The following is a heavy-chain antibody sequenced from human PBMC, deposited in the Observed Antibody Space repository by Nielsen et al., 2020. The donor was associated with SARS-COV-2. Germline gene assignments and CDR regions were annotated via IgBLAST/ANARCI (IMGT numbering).Heavy chain of an antibody. CDR2: IWYNGKST. V-gene: IGHV3-33*08. J-gene: IGHJ4*02. D-gene: IGHD3-22*01. CDR3: ARSSGFYDFDH. CDR1: GFTFSSYS. Sequence: LSLTCAASGFTFSSYSMNWVRQAPGKGLEWMALIWYNGKSTYSTDSVKGRFTISRDNSKNTVYLQMNSLRPEDTAVYYCARSSGFYDFDHWGQGALVTVSS.